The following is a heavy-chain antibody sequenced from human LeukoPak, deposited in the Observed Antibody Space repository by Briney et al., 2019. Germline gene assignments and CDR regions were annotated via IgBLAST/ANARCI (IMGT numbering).Heavy chain of an antibody. CDR2: IYYSGST. D-gene: IGHD6-6*01. J-gene: IGHJ5*02. Sequence: PSETLSLTCTVSGGSISSYYWSWIRQPPGKGLEWIGYIYYSGSTNYNPSLKSRVTISVDTSKNQFSLKLSSVTAADTAVYYCARSAPYSSSSWFDPWGQGTLVTVSS. CDR3: ARSAPYSSSSWFDP. V-gene: IGHV4-59*01. CDR1: GGSISSYY.